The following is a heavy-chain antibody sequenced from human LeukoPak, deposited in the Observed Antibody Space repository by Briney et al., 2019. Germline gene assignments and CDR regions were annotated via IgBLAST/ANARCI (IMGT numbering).Heavy chain of an antibody. CDR2: INNSGGST. Sequence: GGSLRLSCAASGFTLNNYAVSWVRQAPGKGLEWVSIINNSGGSTYYADSVKGRFTISRDLSKNTLYLQMNSLRVEDTALYYCARKYSGTNPFDYWGQGTLVTVSS. V-gene: IGHV3-23*01. CDR1: GFTLNNYA. CDR3: ARKYSGTNPFDY. J-gene: IGHJ4*02. D-gene: IGHD1-26*01.